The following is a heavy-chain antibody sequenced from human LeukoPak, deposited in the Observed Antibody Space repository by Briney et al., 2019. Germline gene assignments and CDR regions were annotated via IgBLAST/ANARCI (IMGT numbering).Heavy chain of an antibody. D-gene: IGHD3-3*01. V-gene: IGHV1-69*06. CDR2: IIPIFGTA. CDR3: ASAGVVLRKAHNWFDP. Sequence: ASVKVSCKASGGTFSSYAISWVRQAPGQGLEWMGGIIPIFGTANYAQKFQGRVTITADKSTSTAYMELSSLRSEDTAVYYCASAGVVLRKAHNWFDPWGQGTLVTVSS. CDR1: GGTFSSYA. J-gene: IGHJ5*02.